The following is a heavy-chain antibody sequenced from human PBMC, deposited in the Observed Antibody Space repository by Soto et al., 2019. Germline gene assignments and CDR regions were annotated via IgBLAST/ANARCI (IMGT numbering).Heavy chain of an antibody. D-gene: IGHD1-26*01. CDR3: AHRTWENWFDP. CDR2: IYWADDK. Sequence: GWIRQPPGKALEWLALIYWADDKRYSPSLKSRLTITKDTSKNQVVLTMTNMDPVDTATYYCAHRTWENWFDPWRQGTLVTVSS. J-gene: IGHJ5*02. V-gene: IGHV2-5*02.